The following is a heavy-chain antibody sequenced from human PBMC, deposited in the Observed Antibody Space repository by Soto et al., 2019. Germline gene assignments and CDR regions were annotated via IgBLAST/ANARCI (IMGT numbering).Heavy chain of an antibody. D-gene: IGHD6-6*01. CDR3: ASLTSIAALDAFDI. Sequence: SVKVSCKASGGTFSSYAISWVRQAPGQGLEWMGGIIPIFGTANYAQRFQGRVTITADESTSTAYMELSSLRSEDTAVYYCASLTSIAALDAFDIWGQGTMVTVSS. CDR2: IIPIFGTA. J-gene: IGHJ3*02. V-gene: IGHV1-69*13. CDR1: GGTFSSYA.